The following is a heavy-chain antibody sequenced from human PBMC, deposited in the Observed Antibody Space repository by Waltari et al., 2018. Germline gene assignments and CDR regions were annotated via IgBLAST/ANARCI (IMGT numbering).Heavy chain of an antibody. CDR1: GHRFTAYH. Sequence: QVQLVQSGAAVKKPGASVKVPCKTSGHRFTAYHMHWVRQAPGKGLRWMGRINPNTGDTTYAQKFEGRVTMTRDTAMSTAYMELNNLTSDDTALYFCASNRDMLGWGQGTMVIVSS. D-gene: IGHD2-8*01. CDR2: INPNTGDT. CDR3: ASNRDMLG. J-gene: IGHJ3*01. V-gene: IGHV1-2*06.